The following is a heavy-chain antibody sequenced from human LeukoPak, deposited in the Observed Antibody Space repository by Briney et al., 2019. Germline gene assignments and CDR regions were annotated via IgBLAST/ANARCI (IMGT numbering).Heavy chain of an antibody. J-gene: IGHJ4*02. Sequence: GGSLRLSCSASGFTFSSYPMHWVRQAPGKGLEYVSTISSIGGSTYHADPVKGRFTISRDNSKNTLYLRMSSLRTEDTAVYFCVKTTTVALDYWGQGTLVTVSS. CDR1: GFTFSSYP. CDR3: VKTTTVALDY. CDR2: ISSIGGST. D-gene: IGHD4-23*01. V-gene: IGHV3-64D*09.